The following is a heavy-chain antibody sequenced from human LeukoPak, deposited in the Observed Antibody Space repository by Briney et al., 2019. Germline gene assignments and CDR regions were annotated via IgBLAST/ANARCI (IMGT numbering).Heavy chain of an antibody. CDR2: IYSGGST. Sequence: GGSLRLSCAASGFTVSGNYMSWVRQAPGKGLEWVSVIYSGGSTYYADSVKGRFTISRDNSKNTLYLQMNSLRAEDTAVYYCAREYCSGGSCYQDYWGQGTLVTVSS. J-gene: IGHJ4*02. CDR3: AREYCSGGSCYQDY. CDR1: GFTVSGNY. V-gene: IGHV3-53*01. D-gene: IGHD2-15*01.